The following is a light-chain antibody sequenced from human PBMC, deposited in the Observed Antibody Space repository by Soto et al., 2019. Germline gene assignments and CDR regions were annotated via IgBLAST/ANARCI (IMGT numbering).Light chain of an antibody. CDR3: QQYYSSPPT. CDR1: QSVLSSSNSRNY. V-gene: IGKV4-1*01. Sequence: DIVMTQSPDSLAVSLGERATFNCKSSQSVLSSSNSRNYLAWYQQKPRQPPKLLIYWASTRESGVPDRFSGSGSGTDFTLTISNLQAEDVAVYYCQQYYSSPPTFGQGTKVEI. CDR2: WAS. J-gene: IGKJ1*01.